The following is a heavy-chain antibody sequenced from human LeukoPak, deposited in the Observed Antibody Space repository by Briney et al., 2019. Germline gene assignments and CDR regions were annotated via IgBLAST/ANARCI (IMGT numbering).Heavy chain of an antibody. CDR2: ILYDGNNK. CDR3: AKGLSYDSSGYYYLNY. CDR1: GFTFSTYG. J-gene: IGHJ4*02. Sequence: GRSLRLSCAASGFTFSTYGMHWVRQAPGKGLEWVALILYDGNNKYYADSVKGRFTISRDNSKNALYLQMNSLRAEDTAVYYCAKGLSYDSSGYYYLNYWGQGTLVTVSS. D-gene: IGHD3-22*01. V-gene: IGHV3-30*18.